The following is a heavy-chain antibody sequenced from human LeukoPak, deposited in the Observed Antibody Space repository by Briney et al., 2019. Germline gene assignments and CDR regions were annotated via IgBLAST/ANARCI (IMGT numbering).Heavy chain of an antibody. CDR2: IYYSGST. J-gene: IGHJ6*03. CDR3: AREHCSGGSCYSIYYYYYMDV. Sequence: SETLSLTCTVSGYSISSGYYWGWIRQPPGKGLEWIGSIYYSGSTYYNPSLKSRVTISVDTSKNQFSLKLSSVTAADTAVYYCAREHCSGGSCYSIYYYYYMDVWGKGTTVTVSS. V-gene: IGHV4-38-2*02. D-gene: IGHD2-15*01. CDR1: GYSISSGYY.